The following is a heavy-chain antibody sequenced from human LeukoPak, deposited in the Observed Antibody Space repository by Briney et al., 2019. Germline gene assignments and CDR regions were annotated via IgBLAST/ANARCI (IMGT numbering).Heavy chain of an antibody. CDR3: ARDSVVPAAIGGWYFDL. CDR1: GGSISSGGYY. Sequence: SQTLSLTCTVSGGSISSGGYYWSWIRQHPGKGLEWIGYIYYSGSTYYNPSLKSRVTISVDTSKNQFSLKLSSVTAADTAVYYCARDSVVPAAIGGWYFDLWGRGTLATVSS. CDR2: IYYSGST. V-gene: IGHV4-31*03. J-gene: IGHJ2*01. D-gene: IGHD2-2*01.